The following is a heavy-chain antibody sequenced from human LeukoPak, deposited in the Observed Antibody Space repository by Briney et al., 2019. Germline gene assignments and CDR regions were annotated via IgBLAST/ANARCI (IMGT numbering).Heavy chain of an antibody. CDR2: IIPIFGTA. V-gene: IGHV1-69*06. J-gene: IGHJ4*02. CDR1: EGTPSSYA. CDR3: ARDPDY. Sequence: SVKVSGKASEGTPSSYATSGCRKALGQGLEGMGGIIPIFGTANYAQKFQGRVTITADKSTSTAYMELSSLRSEDTAVYYCARDPDYWGQGTLVTVSS.